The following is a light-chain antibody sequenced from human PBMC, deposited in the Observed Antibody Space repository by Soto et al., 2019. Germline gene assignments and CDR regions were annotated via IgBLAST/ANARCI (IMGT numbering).Light chain of an antibody. CDR2: GAS. CDR3: QQDKNWPPIT. Sequence: DIVMTQSPATLSVSPGERVTLSCRASQSVGRNLAWYQQKPGQPPRLLIFGASTRANGIPARFSGSGSGTEFTLTISSLQSEDFAVYYCQQDKNWPPITFGQGTRLEVK. J-gene: IGKJ5*01. V-gene: IGKV3D-15*01. CDR1: QSVGRN.